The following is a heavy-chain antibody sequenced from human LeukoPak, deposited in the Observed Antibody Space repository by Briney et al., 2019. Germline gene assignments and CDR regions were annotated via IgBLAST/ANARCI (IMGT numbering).Heavy chain of an antibody. Sequence: GGSLRLSCVASGFSFDNYCMTWVRQAPGKGLEWVAVISYDGSNKYYANSVKGRFTISRDNSKNTLYLQMNSLRAEDTAVYYCARGPTEYYSSGWAEGDYFDYWGQGTLVTVSS. CDR1: GFSFDNYC. D-gene: IGHD6-19*01. CDR3: ARGPTEYYSSGWAEGDYFDY. CDR2: ISYDGSNK. V-gene: IGHV3-30*03. J-gene: IGHJ4*02.